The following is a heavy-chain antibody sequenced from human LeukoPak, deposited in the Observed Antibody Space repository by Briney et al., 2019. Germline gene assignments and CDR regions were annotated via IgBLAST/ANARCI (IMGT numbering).Heavy chain of an antibody. V-gene: IGHV3-48*03. J-gene: IGHJ3*02. Sequence: GGSLRLSCAAPGFTFSSYEMNWVRQAPGKGLEWVSYISSSGSTIYYADSVKGRFTISRDNAKNSLYLQMNSLRAEDTAVYYCARADILTGWRAFDIWGQGTMVTVSS. D-gene: IGHD3-9*01. CDR3: ARADILTGWRAFDI. CDR1: GFTFSSYE. CDR2: ISSSGSTI.